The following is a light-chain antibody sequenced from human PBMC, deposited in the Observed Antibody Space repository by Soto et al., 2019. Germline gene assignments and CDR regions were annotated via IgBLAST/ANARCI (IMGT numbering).Light chain of an antibody. J-gene: IGKJ4*01. CDR1: QSVSSY. CDR3: QHYNSWPLT. CDR2: DAS. Sequence: EIVLTQSPATLSLSPGERATLSCRASQSVSSYLAWYQQKPGQAPRLLIYDASSRATGIPARLSGSGSGTDFTLTISSLEPEDFAVYYCQHYNSWPLTFGGGTKVDIK. V-gene: IGKV3-11*01.